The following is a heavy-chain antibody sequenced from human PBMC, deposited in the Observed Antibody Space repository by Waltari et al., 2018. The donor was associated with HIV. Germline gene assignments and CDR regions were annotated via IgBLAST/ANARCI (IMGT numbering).Heavy chain of an antibody. D-gene: IGHD3-10*01. CDR1: GFNFEGYA. V-gene: IGHV3-23*01. CDR3: AKFRGSGSDY. CDR2: ISGSGGIT. J-gene: IGHJ4*02. Sequence: EVQLLASGGGLVQPGGSLRLSCAASGFNFEGYAMTWGRLAPGKGLEWVSGISGSGGITFYADSVKGRFAISRDNSKNTLYLQMNTLRAEDTAVYYCAKFRGSGSDYWGQGAQVTVSS.